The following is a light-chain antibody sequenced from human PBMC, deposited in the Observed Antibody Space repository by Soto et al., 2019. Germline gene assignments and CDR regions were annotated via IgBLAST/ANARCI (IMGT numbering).Light chain of an antibody. J-gene: IGKJ4*01. CDR1: QRISNY. CDR3: HQYDDRPLT. Sequence: DIQMTQSPSSLSASVGDRVIITCRASQRISNYLNWYQHKPGKAPQLLIYTASSLQTGVPSRFSGSGSGTDFTLTINGLQPEDFATYYCHQYDDRPLTFGGGTKVDIK. CDR2: TAS. V-gene: IGKV1-33*01.